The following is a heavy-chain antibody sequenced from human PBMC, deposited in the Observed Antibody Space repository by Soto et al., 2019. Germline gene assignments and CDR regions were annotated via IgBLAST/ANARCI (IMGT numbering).Heavy chain of an antibody. J-gene: IGHJ4*02. CDR3: ARGGIAARPQYYFDY. CDR2: INHSGST. Sequence: SETLSLTCAVYGGSFSGYYWSWFRQPLGKGLEGIGEINHSGSTNYNPSLKSRVTISEDTSKNKISLKLTCVTAPDTAVYSCARGGIAARPQYYFDYWGQGTLGTVST. D-gene: IGHD6-6*01. CDR1: GGSFSGYY. V-gene: IGHV4-34*01.